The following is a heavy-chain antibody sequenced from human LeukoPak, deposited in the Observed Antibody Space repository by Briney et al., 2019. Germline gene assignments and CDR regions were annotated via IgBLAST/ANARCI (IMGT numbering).Heavy chain of an antibody. CDR1: GFTFSSYV. V-gene: IGHV3-30*04. CDR2: ISYDGSNK. Sequence: PGGSLRLSCAASGFTFSSYVMHWVRQAPGKGLEWVAIISYDGSNKYYADSVKGRFTISRDNSKNTVYVQMNSLRAEDTAVYYCARVDGHSSGYRPFDYWGQGTLVTVSS. J-gene: IGHJ4*02. CDR3: ARVDGHSSGYRPFDY. D-gene: IGHD3-22*01.